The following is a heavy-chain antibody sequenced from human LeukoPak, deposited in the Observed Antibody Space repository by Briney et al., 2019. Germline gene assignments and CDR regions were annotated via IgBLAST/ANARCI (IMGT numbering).Heavy chain of an antibody. V-gene: IGHV1-24*01. J-gene: IGHJ3*02. D-gene: IGHD1-26*01. CDR2: FDPEDGET. Sequence: ASVKVSCNVSGYTLTELSMHWVRQAPGKGLEWMGGFDPEDGETIYAQKFQGRVTMTEDTSTDTAYMELSSLRSEDTAVYYCATDSGGSYSDAFDIWGQGTMVTVSS. CDR3: ATDSGGSYSDAFDI. CDR1: GYTLTELS.